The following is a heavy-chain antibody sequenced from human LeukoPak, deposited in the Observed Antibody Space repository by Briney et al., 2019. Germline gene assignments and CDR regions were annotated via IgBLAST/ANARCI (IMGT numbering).Heavy chain of an antibody. J-gene: IGHJ4*02. CDR3: ARHRIPEDDGFSAPLSSVFPAPLSN. CDR1: GFTVSTNN. Sequence: PGGSLRLSCAASGFTVSTNNMSWVRQAPGKGLDWVSAIYSGDTTYYADSVMGRFTISRDNSKNTLYLQLNSRRPEDTTVYYCARHRIPEDDGFSAPLSSVFPAPLSNWGQGTLVTVS. CDR2: IYSGDTT. V-gene: IGHV3-53*01. D-gene: IGHD3/OR15-3a*01.